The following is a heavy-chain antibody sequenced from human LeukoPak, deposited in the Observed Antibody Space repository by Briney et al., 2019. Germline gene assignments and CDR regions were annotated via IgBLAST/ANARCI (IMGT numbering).Heavy chain of an antibody. Sequence: SETLSLTCAVYGGSLSGYYWSWIRQPPGKGLEWIAYIDYSGATKFNPSLKSRVTITLDTSKNQFSLKLSSVTAADTAVYYCARDRRGYYDSSGHFDYWGQGTLVTVSS. CDR2: IDYSGAT. J-gene: IGHJ4*02. CDR1: GGSLSGYY. CDR3: ARDRRGYYDSSGHFDY. V-gene: IGHV4-59*01. D-gene: IGHD3-22*01.